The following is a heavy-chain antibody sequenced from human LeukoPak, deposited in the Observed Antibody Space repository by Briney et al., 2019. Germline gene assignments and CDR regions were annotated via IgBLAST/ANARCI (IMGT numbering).Heavy chain of an antibody. CDR2: ISSSGDRTL. J-gene: IGHJ4*02. CDR1: GFTFSSYE. Sequence: GGSLRLSCAASGFTFSSYEMFWVRQAPGQGLEWLAYISSSGDRTLYCSASMKGRFTVSRDNAKNSLYLQMNTLTIEDTAVYYCARESDGGGYRFDYWGQGSLVTVSS. D-gene: IGHD3-22*01. CDR3: ARESDGGGYRFDY. V-gene: IGHV3-48*03.